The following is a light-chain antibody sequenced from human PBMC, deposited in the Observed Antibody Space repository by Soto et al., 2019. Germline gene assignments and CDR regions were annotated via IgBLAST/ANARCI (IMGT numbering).Light chain of an antibody. CDR3: QQYNSYSIT. J-gene: IGKJ5*01. CDR1: QSVSIW. Sequence: DIQMTQSPSTLSASVGDRVTITCRASQSVSIWLAWYQQKPGKAPNLLIYKASSLESGVPSRFSGSGSGTEFTLTISSLQPDDFATYYCQQYNSYSITFGQGTRLETK. V-gene: IGKV1-5*03. CDR2: KAS.